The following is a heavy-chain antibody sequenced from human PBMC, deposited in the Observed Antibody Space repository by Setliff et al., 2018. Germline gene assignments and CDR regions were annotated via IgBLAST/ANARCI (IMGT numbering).Heavy chain of an antibody. CDR1: GGSMITNDYF. J-gene: IGHJ6*03. D-gene: IGHD3-3*01. CDR3: ARVTGFFYVDA. V-gene: IGHV4-39*07. Sequence: SETLSLTCTVSGGSMITNDYFWGWIRQPPGTGLEWIGSIYYSGDTYYNPSLKSRATVSVDTSTSQFSLRLTSVTAADSAVYFCARVTGFFYVDAWGKGTTVTVSS. CDR2: IYYSGDT.